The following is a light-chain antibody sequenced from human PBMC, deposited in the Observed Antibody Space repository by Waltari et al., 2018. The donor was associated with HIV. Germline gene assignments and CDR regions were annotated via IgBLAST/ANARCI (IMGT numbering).Light chain of an antibody. CDR3: QTYDSTLNGYV. CDR1: SSTIGRND. J-gene: IGLJ1*01. V-gene: IGLV1-47*01. CDR2: RNN. Sequence: QSVLTQPPSASGTPGQRVTISCSGSSSTIGRNDISWYQQLPGTAPKLLIYRNNQRPSGVPDRFSGSKSGTSASLAISGLRSDDEADYYCQTYDSTLNGYVFGTGTKVTVL.